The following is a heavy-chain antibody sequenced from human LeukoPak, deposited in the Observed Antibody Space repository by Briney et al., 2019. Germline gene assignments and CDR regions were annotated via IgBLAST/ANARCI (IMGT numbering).Heavy chain of an antibody. D-gene: IGHD3-22*01. CDR3: ARVERDPYYYDSSGYSDFDY. CDR2: ISAYNDNT. J-gene: IGHJ4*02. CDR1: GYTFTSYG. Sequence: RRASVKVSCKASGYTFTSYGISWVRQAPGQGLEWMGWISAYNDNTNYAQKLQGRVTMTTDTSTSTAYMELRSLRSDDTAVYYCARVERDPYYYDSSGYSDFDYWGQGTLVTVSS. V-gene: IGHV1-18*01.